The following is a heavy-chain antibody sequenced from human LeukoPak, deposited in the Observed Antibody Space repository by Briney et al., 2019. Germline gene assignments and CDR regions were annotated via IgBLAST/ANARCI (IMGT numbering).Heavy chain of an antibody. J-gene: IGHJ3*02. Sequence: GGSVRLSCEASGYTFSNYDIHWVRQAPGKGLEWRAFIRHDGSNKYDADTVKGRFTISRDNSKHTLYLQMNSLRPEDTAVYYCAKDPAARPVRLITDDAFDIWGQGTMVTVSS. CDR3: AKDPAARPVRLITDDAFDI. CDR1: GYTFSNYD. V-gene: IGHV3-30*02. CDR2: IRHDGSNK. D-gene: IGHD3-16*01.